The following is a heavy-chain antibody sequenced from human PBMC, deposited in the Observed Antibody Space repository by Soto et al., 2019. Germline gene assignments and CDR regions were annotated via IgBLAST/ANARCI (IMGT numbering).Heavy chain of an antibody. J-gene: IGHJ6*02. D-gene: IGHD3-22*01. CDR2: ISSSSSYI. Sequence: EVQLVESGGGLVKPGGSLRLSCAASGFTFSSYSMNWVRQAPGKGLEWVSSISSSSSYIYYADSVKGRFTISRDNAKNSLYLQMNSLRAEDTAVYYWARDRGYYDSSGYGPYYYYYGMDVWGQGTTVTVSS. V-gene: IGHV3-21*01. CDR3: ARDRGYYDSSGYGPYYYYYGMDV. CDR1: GFTFSSYS.